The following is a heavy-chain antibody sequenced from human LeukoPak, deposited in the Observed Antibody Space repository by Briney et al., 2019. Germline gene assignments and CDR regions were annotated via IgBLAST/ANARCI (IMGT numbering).Heavy chain of an antibody. J-gene: IGHJ4*02. D-gene: IGHD3-22*01. Sequence: GGSLRLSCAASGFTVSSNFMNWVRQAPGKGLEWASVIYSGDTTHYADSVKGRFTISRDNFKNTVHLQMNSLRAEDTAVYYCARVTADNDGYDFFDYWGQGTLVTVSS. CDR1: GFTVSSNF. CDR3: ARVTADNDGYDFFDY. V-gene: IGHV3-66*02. CDR2: IYSGDTT.